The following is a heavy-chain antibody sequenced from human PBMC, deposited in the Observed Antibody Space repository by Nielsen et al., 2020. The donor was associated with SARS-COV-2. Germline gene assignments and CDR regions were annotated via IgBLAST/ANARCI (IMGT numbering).Heavy chain of an antibody. V-gene: IGHV1-8*01. Sequence: ASVKVSCKASGYTFTSYDINWVRQATGQGLEWMGWMNPNSGNTGYAQKFQGRVTMTRNTSISTAYMELSSLRSEDTAVYYCARGGVRFLEWSDPSAGMDVWGQGTTVTVS. CDR3: ARGGVRFLEWSDPSAGMDV. CDR1: GYTFTSYD. J-gene: IGHJ6*02. CDR2: MNPNSGNT. D-gene: IGHD3-3*01.